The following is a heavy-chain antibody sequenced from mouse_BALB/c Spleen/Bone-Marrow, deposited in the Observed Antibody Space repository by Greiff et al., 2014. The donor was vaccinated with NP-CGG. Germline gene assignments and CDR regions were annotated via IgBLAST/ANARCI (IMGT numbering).Heavy chain of an antibody. CDR2: IDPANGNT. CDR1: GFNIKDTY. V-gene: IGHV14-3*02. D-gene: IGHD1-1*01. Sequence: EVQLVESGAELVKPGASVKLSCTASGFNIKDTYMHWVKQRPEQGLEWIGRIDPANGNTKYDPKFQGKATITADTSSSTAYLQLSSLTSEDTAVYYCARYYYGSSYFDYWGQGTTLTVSS. J-gene: IGHJ2*01. CDR3: ARYYYGSSYFDY.